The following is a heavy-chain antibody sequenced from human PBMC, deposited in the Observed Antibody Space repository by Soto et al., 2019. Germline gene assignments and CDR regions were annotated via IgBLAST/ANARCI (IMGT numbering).Heavy chain of an antibody. D-gene: IGHD2-15*01. J-gene: IGHJ5*02. CDR1: GGTFSSYA. V-gene: IGHV1-69*01. CDR2: IIPIFGTA. Sequence: QVQLVQSGAEVKKPGSSVKVSCKASGGTFSSYAISWVRQAPGQGLEWMGGIIPIFGTANYAQKFQGRVTIPADESASTAYMEMSSLISEDMAVYYCARSPFSRSPRYYCGGGSCYSNWFGPWGQRTLVTVSS. CDR3: ARSPFSRSPRYYCGGGSCYSNWFGP.